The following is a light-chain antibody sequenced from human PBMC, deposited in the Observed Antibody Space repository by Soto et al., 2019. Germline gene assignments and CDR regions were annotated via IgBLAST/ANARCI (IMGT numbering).Light chain of an antibody. CDR2: AAS. V-gene: IGKV1-39*01. Sequence: DIQMTQSPSSLSASVGDRVTITCRAGQNISNHINWYQQKPGKAPKLLIYAASSLPVGVPSRFSGSGSGTEFTLTISSLQSEDFATYYCQESFSSPYTFGQGTKLEMK. CDR3: QESFSSPYT. CDR1: QNISNH. J-gene: IGKJ2*01.